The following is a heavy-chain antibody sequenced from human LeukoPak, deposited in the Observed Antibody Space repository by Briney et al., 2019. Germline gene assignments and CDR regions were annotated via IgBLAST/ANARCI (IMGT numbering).Heavy chain of an antibody. Sequence: GGSLRLSCAASGFTFSSYSMNWVRQAPGKGLEWVSSISSSSYIYYADSVRGRFTISRDNAKNSLYLQMNSLRAEDTAVYYCARAAAEAYYYYGMDVWGRGTTVTVSS. CDR3: ARAAAEAYYYYGMDV. D-gene: IGHD6-13*01. CDR2: ISSSSYI. J-gene: IGHJ6*02. CDR1: GFTFSSYS. V-gene: IGHV3-21*01.